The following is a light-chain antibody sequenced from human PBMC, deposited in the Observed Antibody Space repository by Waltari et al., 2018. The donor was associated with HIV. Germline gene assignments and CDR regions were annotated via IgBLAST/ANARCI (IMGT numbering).Light chain of an antibody. CDR3: SSYTSSSSWV. CDR2: DVS. Sequence: QSALTQPASVSGSPGQSITISCTGTSSDVGGYNYVSWYQQHPGKAPKVMIYDVSNRPSGCSNRFAGSKSGNTASLTISGLQAEDEADYYCSSYTSSSSWVFGGGTKLTVL. CDR1: SSDVGGYNY. J-gene: IGLJ3*02. V-gene: IGLV2-14*03.